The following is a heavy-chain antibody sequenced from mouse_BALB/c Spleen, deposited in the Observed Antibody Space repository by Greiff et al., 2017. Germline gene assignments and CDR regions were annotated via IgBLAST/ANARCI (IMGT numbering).Heavy chain of an antibody. CDR3: ARPDYYGSSYYAMDY. Sequence: QVQLQQSGAELVRPGVSVKISCKGSGYTFTDYAMHWVKQSHAKSLEWIGVISTYYGDASYNQKFKGKATMTVDKSSSTAYMELARLTSEDSAIYYCARPDYYGSSYYAMDYWGQGTSVTVSS. CDR1: GYTFTDYA. V-gene: IGHV1S137*01. J-gene: IGHJ4*01. CDR2: ISTYYGDA. D-gene: IGHD1-1*01.